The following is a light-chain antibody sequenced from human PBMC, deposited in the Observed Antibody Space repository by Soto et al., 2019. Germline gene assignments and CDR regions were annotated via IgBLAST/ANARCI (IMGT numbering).Light chain of an antibody. CDR3: QHYNSYSRT. CDR2: KAS. CDR1: DNSGPW. Sequence: DIQITHSPSTLSASIGDRVVITCLASDNSGPWVAWYQQKPGKAPKLLIYKASTLETGAQSSFAGSGSGTGFTLTITRLQPDDFATYYCQHYNSYSRTFGQGTKVDIK. J-gene: IGKJ1*01. V-gene: IGKV1-5*03.